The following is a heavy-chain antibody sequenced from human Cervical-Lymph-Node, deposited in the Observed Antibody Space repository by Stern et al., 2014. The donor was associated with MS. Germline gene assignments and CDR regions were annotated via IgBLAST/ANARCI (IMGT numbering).Heavy chain of an antibody. CDR1: GFAFSSYA. Sequence: VQLEESGGGVVQPGRSLRLSCAASGFAFSSYAIHWVRQAPGKGLEWVAVISYDGSNKYYADSVKGRFTISRDNSKNTLYLQVNSLRAEDTAVYYCARELDGASAMREGGIDYWGQGTLVTVSS. J-gene: IGHJ4*02. V-gene: IGHV3-30*04. D-gene: IGHD2-2*01. CDR3: ARELDGASAMREGGIDY. CDR2: ISYDGSNK.